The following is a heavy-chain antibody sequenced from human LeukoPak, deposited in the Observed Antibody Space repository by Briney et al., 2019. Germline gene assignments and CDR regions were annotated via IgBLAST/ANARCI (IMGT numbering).Heavy chain of an antibody. CDR3: ARDLGALLWPREFDP. CDR1: GYTFTGYY. J-gene: IGHJ5*02. Sequence: GASVKVSCKASGYTFTGYYMHWVRQAPGQGLEWMGWINPNSGGTNYAQKFQGRVTMTRDTSISTAYMELSRLRSDDTAVYYCARDLGALLWPREFDPWGQGTLVTVSS. V-gene: IGHV1-2*02. D-gene: IGHD3-10*01. CDR2: INPNSGGT.